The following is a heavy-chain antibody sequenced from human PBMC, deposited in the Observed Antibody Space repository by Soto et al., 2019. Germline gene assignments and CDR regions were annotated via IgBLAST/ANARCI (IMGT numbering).Heavy chain of an antibody. D-gene: IGHD1-7*01. Sequence: ASVKVSCKASGYTFTSYAMHWVRQAPGQRLEWMGWINAGNGNTKYSQKFQGRVTITRDTSASTAYMELSSLRSEDTAVYYCARVDEITGTTDYWGQGTLVTVSS. V-gene: IGHV1-3*01. CDR1: GYTFTSYA. J-gene: IGHJ4*02. CDR3: ARVDEITGTTDY. CDR2: INAGNGNT.